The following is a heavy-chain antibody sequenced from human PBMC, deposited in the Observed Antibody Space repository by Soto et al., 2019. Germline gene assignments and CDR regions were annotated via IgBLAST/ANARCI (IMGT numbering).Heavy chain of an antibody. CDR2: ISGSGGST. V-gene: IGHV3-23*01. Sequence: GGSLRLSCAASGFAFNSYAMSWVRQAPGKGLEWVSAISGSGGSTYYADSVKGRFTISRDNSKNTLYLQMNSLRAEVTAVYYCAKAYYDSSGRSYYFDYWGQGTLVTVSS. D-gene: IGHD3-22*01. CDR1: GFAFNSYA. J-gene: IGHJ4*02. CDR3: AKAYYDSSGRSYYFDY.